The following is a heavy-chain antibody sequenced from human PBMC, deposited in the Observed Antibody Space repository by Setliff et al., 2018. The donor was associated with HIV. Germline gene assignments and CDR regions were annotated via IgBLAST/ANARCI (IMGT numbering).Heavy chain of an antibody. J-gene: IGHJ3*02. D-gene: IGHD3-10*01. CDR3: ARDLHANYHVVEI. CDR2: ILSGGNT. Sequence: SETLSLTCSVFGGSISSRSYYWGWIRQSPGQGLEWIGNILSGGNTYYNPSLKSRVSMSVDTSKNQFSLKLNTVTAADTAVYYCARDLHANYHVVEIWGPGTKVTVSS. CDR1: GGSISSRSYY. V-gene: IGHV4-39*07.